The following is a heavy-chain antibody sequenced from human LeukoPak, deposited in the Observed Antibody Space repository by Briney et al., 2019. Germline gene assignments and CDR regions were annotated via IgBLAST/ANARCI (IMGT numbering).Heavy chain of an antibody. V-gene: IGHV1-69*05. CDR3: ARHHYDYAFDI. CDR1: GGTFSSYA. J-gene: IGHJ3*02. D-gene: IGHD3-22*01. CDR2: IIPIFGTA. Sequence: ASVKVSCKASGGTFSSYAISWVRQAPGQGLEWMGGIIPIFGTANYAQKFQGRVTITTDESTSTAYMELSSLRSEDTDVYYCARHHYDYAFDIWGQGTMVTVSS.